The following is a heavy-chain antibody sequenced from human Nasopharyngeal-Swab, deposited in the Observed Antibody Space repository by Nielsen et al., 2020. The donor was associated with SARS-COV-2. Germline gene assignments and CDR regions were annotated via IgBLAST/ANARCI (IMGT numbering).Heavy chain of an antibody. CDR1: GFIFTNYW. D-gene: IGHD1-1*01. V-gene: IGHV3-7*01. CDR2: IKQDGGEK. CDR3: VRDARYNWNDEGGWGFDY. Sequence: GESLKISCTASGFIFTNYWMSWVRQAPGKGLEWVAQIKQDGGEKYYMDSVEGRFTISRDNAKNSLYLQMSSLRVEDTALYYCVRDARYNWNDEGGWGFDYWGQGTLVTVSS. J-gene: IGHJ4*02.